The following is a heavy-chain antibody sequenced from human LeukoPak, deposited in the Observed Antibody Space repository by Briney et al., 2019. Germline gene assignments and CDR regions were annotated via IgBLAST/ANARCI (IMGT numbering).Heavy chain of an antibody. CDR3: AREGELLEDY. J-gene: IGHJ4*02. CDR2: INTDGSST. D-gene: IGHD1-26*01. V-gene: IGHV3-74*01. CDR1: GFTFSSYA. Sequence: PGGSLRLSCAASGFTFSSYAMSWVRQAPGKGLVWVSRINTDGSSTSYADSVKGRFTISRDNAKNTLYLQMNSLRAEDTAVYYCAREGELLEDYWGQGTLVTVSS.